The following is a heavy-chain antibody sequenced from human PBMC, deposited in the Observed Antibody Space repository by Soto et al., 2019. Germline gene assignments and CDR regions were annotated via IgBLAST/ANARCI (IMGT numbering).Heavy chain of an antibody. Sequence: QVQLVESGGGVVQPGRSLRLACAASGFTFSSYAMHWVRQAPGKGLERVAGISYDGSNKYYADSVKGRFTISRDNSKNTRYLQMNSLRAEDTAVYYCARGNYDPPYGMDVWGQGTTVTVSS. CDR3: ARGNYDPPYGMDV. CDR2: ISYDGSNK. J-gene: IGHJ6*02. D-gene: IGHD3-22*01. V-gene: IGHV3-30-3*01. CDR1: GFTFSSYA.